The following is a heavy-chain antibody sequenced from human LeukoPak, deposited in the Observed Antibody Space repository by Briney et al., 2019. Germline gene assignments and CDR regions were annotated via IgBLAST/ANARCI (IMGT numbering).Heavy chain of an antibody. CDR1: GGSISSYY. CDR2: IYTSGST. Sequence: TSETLSLTCTVSGGSISSYYWSWIRQPPGKGLEWIGYIYTSGSTNYNPSLKSRVTISVDTSRNQLSLKLSSVTAADTAVYYCASYVGNGYYFDYWGQGTLVTVSS. V-gene: IGHV4-4*09. D-gene: IGHD2-8*01. J-gene: IGHJ4*02. CDR3: ASYVGNGYYFDY.